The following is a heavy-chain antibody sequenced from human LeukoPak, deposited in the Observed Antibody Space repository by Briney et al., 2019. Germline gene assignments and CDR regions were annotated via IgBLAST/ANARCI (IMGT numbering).Heavy chain of an antibody. CDR1: GYTFSSYG. J-gene: IGHJ4*02. D-gene: IGHD3-22*01. CDR3: ARGRIYYDGSGHYYPDY. CDR2: ISGDSDST. Sequence: ASVKVSCKASGYTFSSYGVTWVRPAPGQGLEWMGWISGDSDSTNYAQKFQDKVTMTTDTSTNTAYLEMRSLTSDDTAIYYCARGRIYYDGSGHYYPDYWGQGTLLTVSS. V-gene: IGHV1-18*01.